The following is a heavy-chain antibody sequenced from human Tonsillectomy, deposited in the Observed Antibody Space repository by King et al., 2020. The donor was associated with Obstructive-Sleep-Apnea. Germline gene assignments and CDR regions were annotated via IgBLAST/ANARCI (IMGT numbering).Heavy chain of an antibody. CDR2: ISSASSTR. Sequence: HVQLVESGGGLVKPGGFLRLSCAASGFTFNDYYMSWIRQAPGKGLEWVSYISSASSTRYYADSVKGRFTNSRDNAKNLLYLQMNSLRAEDTAVYYCARASGPIVATLYCDSWGQGTLVTVSS. D-gene: IGHD5-12*01. V-gene: IGHV3-11*01. CDR1: GFTFNDYY. J-gene: IGHJ4*02. CDR3: ARASGPIVATLYCDS.